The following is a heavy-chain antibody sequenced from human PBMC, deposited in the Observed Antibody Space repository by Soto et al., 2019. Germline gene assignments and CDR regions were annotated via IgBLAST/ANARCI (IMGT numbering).Heavy chain of an antibody. V-gene: IGHV1-18*01. CDR3: ARGKDDSWSGYLDN. CDR2: ISADNGNR. Sequence: QVQLVQSGAEVKKPGASVKVSCKASGYTFTSYGISWVRQAPGQGLEWMGWISADNGNRNYAQKFQGRVTMTTDTSANTAYMDLRSLRSDDTAVYYCARGKDDSWSGYLDNWGQGTLVTVPS. CDR1: GYTFTSYG. J-gene: IGHJ4*02. D-gene: IGHD3-3*01.